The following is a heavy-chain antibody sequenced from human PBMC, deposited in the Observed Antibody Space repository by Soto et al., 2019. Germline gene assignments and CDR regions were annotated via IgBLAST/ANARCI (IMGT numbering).Heavy chain of an antibody. CDR3: ARLGYCSGGSCYSGPSAIQNNWFDP. J-gene: IGHJ5*02. Sequence: ASVKVSCKASGYTFTSYYMHWVRQAPGQGLEWMGIINPSGGNTSYAQKFQGRVTMTRDTSTSTVYMELSSLRSEDTAVYYCARLGYCSGGSCYSGPSAIQNNWFDPWAQGNLVPVSS. V-gene: IGHV1-46*01. D-gene: IGHD2-15*01. CDR1: GYTFTSYY. CDR2: INPSGGNT.